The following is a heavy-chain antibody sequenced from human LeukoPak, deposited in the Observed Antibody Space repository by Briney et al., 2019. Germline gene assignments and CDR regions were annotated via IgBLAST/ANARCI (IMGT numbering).Heavy chain of an antibody. CDR3: ARDDPYSSGWYIVFDI. CDR1: GSTFSTYS. J-gene: IGHJ3*02. CDR2: ISYDGTNK. Sequence: QPGGSLRPSCPASGSTFSTYSMHWVRQAPGKGLEWVAIISYDGTNKYYADSVKGRFTISRDNSKSTLYLQMNSLRAEDTAVYYCARDDPYSSGWYIVFDIWAQETMVTVSS. D-gene: IGHD6-19*01. V-gene: IGHV3-30-3*01.